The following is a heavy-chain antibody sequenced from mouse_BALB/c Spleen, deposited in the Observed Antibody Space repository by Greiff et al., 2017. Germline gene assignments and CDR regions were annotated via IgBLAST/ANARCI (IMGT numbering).Heavy chain of an antibody. V-gene: IGHV3-6*02. CDR1: VYSITSGYY. CDR3: VYDYNGTWFAY. J-gene: IGHJ3*01. D-gene: IGHD2-4*01. Sequence: EPGPGLVKPSQSLSLTCSVTVYSITSGYYWNWIRQFPGNKLEWIGYICYDGSNNCNPSLKNRISIIRDTSKNHFFLKFSSVTPEDTATLYCVYDYNGTWFAYGGEGTLVAVSA. CDR2: ICYDGSN.